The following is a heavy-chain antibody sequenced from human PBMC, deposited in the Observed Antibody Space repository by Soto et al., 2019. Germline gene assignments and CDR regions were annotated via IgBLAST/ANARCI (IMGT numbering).Heavy chain of an antibody. V-gene: IGHV1-8*02. CDR2: MNPINGAT. J-gene: IGHJ6*02. CDR3: GRGPSPRAPAGGTPYYYAMDV. CDR1: GYDFTAYD. Sequence: ASVKVSCKASGYDFTAYDINWVLQASGQGLEWVGWMNPINGATGTARRVQGRVSMTRNTATGTAYLELTSLRSDDTAVYYCGRGPSPRAPAGGTPYYYAMDVWGQGTTVTVSS. D-gene: IGHD6-13*01.